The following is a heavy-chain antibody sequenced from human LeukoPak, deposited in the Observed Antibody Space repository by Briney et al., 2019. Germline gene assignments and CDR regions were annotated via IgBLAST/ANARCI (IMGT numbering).Heavy chain of an antibody. V-gene: IGHV3-23*01. CDR1: GFTFSSYA. CDR3: ANLDIIAAAGTKTFDI. D-gene: IGHD6-13*01. J-gene: IGHJ3*02. CDR2: ISGSGGST. Sequence: GGSLRLSCAASGFTFSSYAMSWVRQAPGKGLEWVSAISGSGGSTYYADSVKGRFTISRDNSKNTLYLQMNSLRAEDTAVYYCANLDIIAAAGTKTFDIWGQGTMVTVSS.